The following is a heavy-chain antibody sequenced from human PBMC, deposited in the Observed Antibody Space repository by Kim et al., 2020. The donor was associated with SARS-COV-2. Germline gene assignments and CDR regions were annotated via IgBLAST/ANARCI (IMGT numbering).Heavy chain of an antibody. CDR2: ISSSSSYI. CDR3: ARLSSKYYGSGSYYYYYYGMDV. J-gene: IGHJ6*02. Sequence: GGSLRLSCAASGFTFSSYSMNWVRQAPGKGLEWVSSISSSSSYIYYADSVKGRFTISRDNAKNSLYLQMNSLRAEDTAVYYCARLSSKYYGSGSYYYYYYGMDVWGQGTTVTVSS. V-gene: IGHV3-21*01. D-gene: IGHD3-10*01. CDR1: GFTFSSYS.